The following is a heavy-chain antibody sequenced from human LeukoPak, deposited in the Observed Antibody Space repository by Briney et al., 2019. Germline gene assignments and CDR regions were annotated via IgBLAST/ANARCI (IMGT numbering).Heavy chain of an antibody. V-gene: IGHV4-59*01. D-gene: IGHD6-19*01. J-gene: IGHJ4*02. CDR3: ARVAVAGPSWLVDY. Sequence: SETLSLTCTVSGGSISSYYWSWIRQPPGKGLEWIGYIYYSGSTNYNPSLKSRVTISVDTSKNQFSLKLSSVTAADTAVYYCARVAVAGPSWLVDYWGQGTLVTVSS. CDR1: GGSISSYY. CDR2: IYYSGST.